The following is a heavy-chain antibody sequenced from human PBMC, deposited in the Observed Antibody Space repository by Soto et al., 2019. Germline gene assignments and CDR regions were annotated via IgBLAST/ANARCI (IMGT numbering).Heavy chain of an antibody. CDR1: GGTFSSYT. CDR3: ARDLAYGDPNDY. D-gene: IGHD4-17*01. Sequence: GASVKVSCKASGGTFSSYTISWVRQAPGQGLEWMGRIIPILGIANYAQKFQGRVTITADKSTSTAYMGLSSLRSEDTAVYYCARDLAYGDPNDYWGQGTLVTVSS. CDR2: IIPILGIA. J-gene: IGHJ4*02. V-gene: IGHV1-69*04.